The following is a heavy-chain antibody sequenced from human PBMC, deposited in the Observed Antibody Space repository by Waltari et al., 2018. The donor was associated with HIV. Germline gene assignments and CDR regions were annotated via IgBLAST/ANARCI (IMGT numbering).Heavy chain of an antibody. CDR2: ISGSGATT. Sequence: EVQLLESGGGLVQPGGSLRLSCADSGITFRRHAIRWVRQAPGKGLEWVSGISGSGATTQYADSVKGRFIISRDTSKNTMSLQMNSLRVEDTAIYYCAKVPGDYLNYFGMDVWGQGTTVTVSS. CDR3: AKVPGDYLNYFGMDV. V-gene: IGHV3-23*01. D-gene: IGHD4-17*01. J-gene: IGHJ6*02. CDR1: GITFRRHA.